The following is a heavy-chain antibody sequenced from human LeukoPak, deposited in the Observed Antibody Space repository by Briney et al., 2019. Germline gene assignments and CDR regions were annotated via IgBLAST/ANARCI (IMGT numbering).Heavy chain of an antibody. CDR1: GYTFNTYG. Sequence: ASVKVSCKTSGYTFNTYGIAWVRHAPGQGLKWMGWMSAYNGNTNYAQNLQDRVTMTTDTSTTTAYMELRSLRSDDTAVDYCARAESLYDSGNYYLSWFDPSGQGTLVTVSS. D-gene: IGHD3-22*01. J-gene: IGHJ5*02. CDR3: ARAESLYDSGNYYLSWFDP. CDR2: MSAYNGNT. V-gene: IGHV1-18*01.